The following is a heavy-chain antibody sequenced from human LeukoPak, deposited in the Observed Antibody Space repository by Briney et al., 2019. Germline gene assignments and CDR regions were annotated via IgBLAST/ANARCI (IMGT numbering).Heavy chain of an antibody. V-gene: IGHV4-39*01. D-gene: IGHD2-21*01. CDR3: ARQIIQYFYYMDV. CDR1: GGPISSSSYH. Sequence: SETLSLSCTVSGGPISSSSYHWGWVRQPPGKGLEWIGSIYYSGSTYYNPSLKSRVTISVDTSKNQFSLKLSSVTAADTAVYYCARQIIQYFYYMDVWGKGTTVTVSS. J-gene: IGHJ6*03. CDR2: IYYSGST.